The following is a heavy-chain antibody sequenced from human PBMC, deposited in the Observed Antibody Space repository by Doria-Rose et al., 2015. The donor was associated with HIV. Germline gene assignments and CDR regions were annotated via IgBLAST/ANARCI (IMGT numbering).Heavy chain of an antibody. CDR1: GGSIGSYY. V-gene: IGHV4-4*09. J-gene: IGHJ6*03. CDR3: ARFRPSRGIYYSLDV. CDR2: IYSSGST. Sequence: CTVSGGSIGSYYWNWIRQPPEKGLEWIGYIYSSGSTHYNSSLKSRVTISIDTSKNQFSLKLSSVTAADTAVYYCARFRPSRGIYYSLDVWGEGTTVTVSS. D-gene: IGHD3-10*01.